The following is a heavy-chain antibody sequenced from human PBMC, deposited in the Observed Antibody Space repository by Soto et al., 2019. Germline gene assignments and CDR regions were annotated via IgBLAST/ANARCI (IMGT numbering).Heavy chain of an antibody. J-gene: IGHJ4*02. V-gene: IGHV1-46*04. CDR1: GYTFTSYY. CDR2: INPSGGST. CDR3: ARGRENYSYFDY. D-gene: IGHD1-26*01. Sequence: ASVKVSCKASGYTFTSYYMHWVRQAPGQGLEWMGIINPSGGSTVYADSVKGRFTLSRDNAKNTVFLQMSSLRAEDTSVYYCARGRENYSYFDYWGQGIVVTVSS.